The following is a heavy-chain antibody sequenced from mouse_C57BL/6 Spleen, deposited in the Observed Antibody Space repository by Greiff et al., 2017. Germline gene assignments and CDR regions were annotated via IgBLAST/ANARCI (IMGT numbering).Heavy chain of an antibody. D-gene: IGHD2-3*01. V-gene: IGHV1-81*01. J-gene: IGHJ2*01. CDR1: GYTFTSYG. CDR3: ARVVGYYEGFDY. Sequence: VQLQQSGAELARPGASVKLSCKASGYTFTSYGISWVKQRTGQGLEWIGEIYPRSGNTYYNEKFKGKATLTADKPSSTAYMELRSLTSEDSAVYFCARVVGYYEGFDYWGQGTTLTVSS. CDR2: IYPRSGNT.